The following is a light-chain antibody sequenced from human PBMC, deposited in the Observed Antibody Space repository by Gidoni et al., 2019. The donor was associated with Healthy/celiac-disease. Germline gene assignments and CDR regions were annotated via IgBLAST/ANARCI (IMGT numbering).Light chain of an antibody. CDR2: GNS. V-gene: IGLV1-40*01. J-gene: IGLJ2*01. CDR3: QSYDSSLSAHVV. CDR1: SSNIGAGYD. Sequence: QSVLTQPPSVSGAPGQRVTISCTGSSSNIGAGYDVPWYQQLPGTAPKLLIYGNSNRPSGVPYRFSGSKSGTSASLAITWLQAEDDADYYCQSYDSSLSAHVVFGGGTKLTVL.